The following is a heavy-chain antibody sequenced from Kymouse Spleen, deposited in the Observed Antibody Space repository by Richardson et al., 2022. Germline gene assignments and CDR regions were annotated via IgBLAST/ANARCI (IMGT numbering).Heavy chain of an antibody. J-gene: IGHJ5*02. D-gene: IGHD4-17*01. CDR1: GGSISSSSYY. CDR2: IYYSGST. V-gene: IGHV4-39*01. Sequence: QLQLQESGPGLVKPSETLSLTCTVSGGSISSSSYYWGWIRQPPGKGLEWIGSIYYSGSTYYNPSLKSRVTISVDTSKNQFSLKLSSVTAADTAVYYCARLTTVTTTSFNWFDPWGQGTLVTVSS. CDR3: ARLTTVTTTSFNWFDP.